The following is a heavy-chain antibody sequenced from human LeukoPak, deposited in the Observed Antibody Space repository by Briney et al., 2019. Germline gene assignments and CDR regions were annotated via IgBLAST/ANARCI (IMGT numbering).Heavy chain of an antibody. Sequence: SETLSLTCTVSGGSISSYYWSWIRQPAGKGLESIGHISTSGSTNYNPSLKSRVTMSVDTSKNQFSLKLSSVTAADTAVYYCARDSRGIWFGELPHNWFDPWGQGTLVTVSS. CDR3: ARDSRGIWFGELPHNWFDP. CDR1: GGSISSYY. J-gene: IGHJ5*02. V-gene: IGHV4-4*07. CDR2: ISTSGST. D-gene: IGHD3-10*01.